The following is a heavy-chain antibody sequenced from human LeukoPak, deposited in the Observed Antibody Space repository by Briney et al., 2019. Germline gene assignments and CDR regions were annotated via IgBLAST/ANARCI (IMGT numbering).Heavy chain of an antibody. CDR1: GFTFSRYW. J-gene: IGHJ5*02. D-gene: IGHD6-19*01. CDR3: ASSSGGFNWFDP. Sequence: GGSLRLSCAASGFTFSRYWMHWVRQAPGKGLVWVSRINSDGSSTNYADYVKGRFTISRDNAKNTLYLLMNSLRVEDTAVYYCASSSGGFNWFDPWGQGTLVTVSS. CDR2: INSDGSST. V-gene: IGHV3-74*01.